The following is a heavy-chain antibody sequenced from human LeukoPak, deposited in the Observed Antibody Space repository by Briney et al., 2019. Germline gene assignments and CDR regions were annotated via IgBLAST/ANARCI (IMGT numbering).Heavy chain of an antibody. CDR2: IYYSGST. CDR1: GGSISSSSYY. Sequence: SETLSLTCTVSGGSISSSSYYWGWIRQPPGKGLEWIGSIYYSGSTYYNPSLKSRVTISVDTSKNQFSLKLSSVTAADTAVYYCAREGLRGYYYDSSGYYPYGYWGQGTLVTVSS. CDR3: AREGLRGYYYDSSGYYPYGY. J-gene: IGHJ4*02. D-gene: IGHD3-22*01. V-gene: IGHV4-39*02.